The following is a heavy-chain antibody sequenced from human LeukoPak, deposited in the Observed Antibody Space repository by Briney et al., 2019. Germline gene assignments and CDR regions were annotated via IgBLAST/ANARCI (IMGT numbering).Heavy chain of an antibody. CDR3: ARVLYSSGWYEYDY. V-gene: IGHV3-7*01. D-gene: IGHD6-19*01. J-gene: IGHJ4*02. CDR2: IKQDGSEK. CDR1: GFTFSSYW. Sequence: GGSLRLSCAASGFTFSSYWMSWVRQAPGKGLEWVANIKQDGSEKYYVDSVKGRFTISRDNAKNSLYLQMNSLRAEVTAVYYCARVLYSSGWYEYDYWGQGTLVTVSS.